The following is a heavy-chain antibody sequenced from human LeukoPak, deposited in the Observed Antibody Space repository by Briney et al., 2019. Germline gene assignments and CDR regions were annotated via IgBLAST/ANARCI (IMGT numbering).Heavy chain of an antibody. CDR3: ARSVDTAEAQIAFDY. D-gene: IGHD5-18*01. CDR1: GGSFNGYY. CDR2: INHSGST. V-gene: IGHV4-34*01. J-gene: IGHJ4*02. Sequence: SETLSLTSAVYGGSFNGYYWSWIRQPPGKGREGIGEINHSGSTNYNPSLKSRVTISVDTSKNQFSLKLSSVTAADTAVYYCARSVDTAEAQIAFDYWGQGTLVTVSS.